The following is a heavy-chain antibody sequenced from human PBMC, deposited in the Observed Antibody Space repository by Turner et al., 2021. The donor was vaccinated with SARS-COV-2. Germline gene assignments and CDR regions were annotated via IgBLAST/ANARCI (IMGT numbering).Heavy chain of an antibody. CDR2: ISVSGCST. V-gene: IGHV3-23*01. Sequence: EVRLLEAGGSLVEPGGSLRPHWAASGFTFSSYAMSWVRHDPGKGLEWVPVISVSGCSTYYADAVKGRFTISSDNAKNTLYLQMISLRAEDTAVYYCAKDSSSWPPAYNWFDPWGQGTLVTVSS. J-gene: IGHJ5*02. CDR3: AKDSSSWPPAYNWFDP. D-gene: IGHD6-13*01. CDR1: GFTFSSYA.